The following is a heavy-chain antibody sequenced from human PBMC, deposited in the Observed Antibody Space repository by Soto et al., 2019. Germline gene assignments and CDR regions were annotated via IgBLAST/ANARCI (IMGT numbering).Heavy chain of an antibody. V-gene: IGHV3-74*01. CDR1: GFTFSSYW. CDR3: ARGGSLTWYFDL. CDR2: INSDGSST. Sequence: EVQLVESGGGLVQPGGSLRLSCAASGFTFSSYWMHWVRQAPGKGLVWVSRINSDGSSTNYADSVKGRFTISRDNAKSTLDLQMNSLRAEDTAVYYCARGGSLTWYFDLWGRGTLVTVSS. J-gene: IGHJ2*01. D-gene: IGHD1-26*01.